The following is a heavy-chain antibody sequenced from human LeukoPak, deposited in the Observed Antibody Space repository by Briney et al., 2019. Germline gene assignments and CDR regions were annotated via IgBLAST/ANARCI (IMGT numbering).Heavy chain of an antibody. CDR1: GGSISSSNW. CDR3: ARNDDSSGYLYYFDY. Sequence: PSETLSLTCAVSGGSISSSNWWSWVRQPPGKGLEWIGEIYHSGSTNYNPSLESRVTISVDKSKNQFSLKLSSVTAADTAVYYCARNDDSSGYLYYFDYWGQGTLVTVSS. J-gene: IGHJ4*02. CDR2: IYHSGST. D-gene: IGHD3-22*01. V-gene: IGHV4-4*02.